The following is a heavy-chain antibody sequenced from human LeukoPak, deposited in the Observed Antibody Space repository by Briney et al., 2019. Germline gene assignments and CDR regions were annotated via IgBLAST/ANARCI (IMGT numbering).Heavy chain of an antibody. Sequence: GGSLRLSCAASGFTFSDYYMSWIRQAPGKGLEWVSYISSSGSTIYYADSVKGRFTISRDNAKNSLYLQMNSLRAEDTAVYYCAREMYYYDSSGQNFDYWGQGTLVTVSS. J-gene: IGHJ4*02. CDR3: AREMYYYDSSGQNFDY. D-gene: IGHD3-22*01. CDR1: GFTFSDYY. V-gene: IGHV3-11*04. CDR2: ISSSGSTI.